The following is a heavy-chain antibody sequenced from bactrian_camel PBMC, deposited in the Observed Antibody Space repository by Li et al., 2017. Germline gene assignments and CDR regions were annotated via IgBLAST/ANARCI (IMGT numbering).Heavy chain of an antibody. Sequence: HVQLVESGGGLVQPGGSLRLSCAASGFTFSSYPMSWVHQAPGKGLEWVSTIYKDGSSTYYADSVKGRFTVSRDNAKNTVYLQMNSLKTEDTAVYYCAIGGSFSGYNYWGQGTQVTVS. J-gene: IGHJ4*01. CDR1: GFTFSSYP. CDR2: IYKDGSST. D-gene: IGHD7*01. CDR3: AIGGSFSGYNY. V-gene: IGHV3S7*01.